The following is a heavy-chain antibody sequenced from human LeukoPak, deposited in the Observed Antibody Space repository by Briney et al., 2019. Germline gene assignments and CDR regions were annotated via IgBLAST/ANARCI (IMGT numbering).Heavy chain of an antibody. D-gene: IGHD2-8*02. CDR3: ARSWWRSQPYDAFDI. Sequence: ASVKVSCKASGYTFTGYYMHWVRQAPGQGLEWMGWINPNSGGTNYAQKFQGRVTMTRDTSISTAYMELSRLRSDDTAVYYCARSWWRSQPYDAFDIWGQGTMVTVSS. CDR2: INPNSGGT. J-gene: IGHJ3*02. V-gene: IGHV1-2*02. CDR1: GYTFTGYY.